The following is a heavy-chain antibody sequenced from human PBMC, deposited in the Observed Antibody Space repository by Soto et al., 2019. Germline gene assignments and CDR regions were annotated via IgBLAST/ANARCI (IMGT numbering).Heavy chain of an antibody. CDR1: GYTFTGYY. V-gene: IGHV1-2*02. J-gene: IGHJ4*01. CDR2: INPNSGAT. Sequence: DSVKVSCTASGYTFTGYYIHWVRQAPGQGLEWMGWINPNSGATNQAQKFQGRVTMARDTSISTAYMELSRLTSDDTAVYYCARDSVSTIGDFDDWGHVTLFTVSS. D-gene: IGHD5-12*01. CDR3: ARDSVSTIGDFDD.